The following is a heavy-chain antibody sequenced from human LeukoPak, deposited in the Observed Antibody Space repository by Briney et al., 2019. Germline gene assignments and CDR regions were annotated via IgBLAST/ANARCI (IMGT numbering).Heavy chain of an antibody. CDR3: ARGDGRDGYKGRLDY. D-gene: IGHD5-24*01. V-gene: IGHV4-34*01. Sequence: SETLSLTCAVYGGSFSGYYWGWIRQPPGKGLEWIGEINHSGSTDYNPSLKSRLTISVDTSKNQFSLKMSSVTAADTAVYYCARGDGRDGYKGRLDYWGQGTLVTVSS. CDR1: GGSFSGYY. CDR2: INHSGST. J-gene: IGHJ4*02.